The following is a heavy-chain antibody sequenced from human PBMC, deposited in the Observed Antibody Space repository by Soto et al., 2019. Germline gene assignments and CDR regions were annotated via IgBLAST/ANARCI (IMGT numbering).Heavy chain of an antibody. CDR3: PHLPWKQLWPRAPFVY. CDR2: IYWDDDK. V-gene: IGHV2-5*02. Sequence: QITLKESGPTLVKPTQTLTLTCTFSGFSLSTSGVGVGWIRQPPGKALEWLGIIYWDDDKRYRPSLKSRLTITKDTSKNQLVLTMTNMDPVDTATYSCPHLPWKQLWPRAPFVYWGQGTPVTVSS. D-gene: IGHD5-18*01. CDR1: GFSLSTSGVG. J-gene: IGHJ4*02.